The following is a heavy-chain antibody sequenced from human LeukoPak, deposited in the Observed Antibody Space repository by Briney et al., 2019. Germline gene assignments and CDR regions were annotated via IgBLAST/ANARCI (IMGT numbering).Heavy chain of an antibody. V-gene: IGHV1-69*02. CDR2: IIPILGIA. D-gene: IGHD2/OR15-2a*01. CDR3: ATTFRSESAFDI. J-gene: IGHJ3*02. Sequence: GSSVEVSCKASGGTFSSYTISWVRQAPGQGLEWMGRIIPILGIANYAQKFQGRVTITADKSTSTAYMELSSLRSEDTAVYYCATTFRSESAFDIWGQGTMVTVSS. CDR1: GGTFSSYT.